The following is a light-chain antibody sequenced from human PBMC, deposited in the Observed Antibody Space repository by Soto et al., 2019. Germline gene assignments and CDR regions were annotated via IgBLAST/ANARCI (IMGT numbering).Light chain of an antibody. V-gene: IGLV2-11*01. Sequence: QSALTQPRSVSGSPGQSVTISCTGTGNYVSWYQQHPGKAPKLIIYDVRKRPSGVPNRFSGSKSGNTASLTISGLQAEDEADYYCCSFAGSYTSYVFATGTKVTVL. CDR3: CSFAGSYTSYV. CDR2: DVR. J-gene: IGLJ1*01. CDR1: GNY.